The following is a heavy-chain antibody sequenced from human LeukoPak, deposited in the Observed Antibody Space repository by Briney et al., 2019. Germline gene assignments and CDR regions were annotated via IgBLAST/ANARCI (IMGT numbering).Heavy chain of an antibody. V-gene: IGHV3-30*03. CDR1: GYTFTSYY. J-gene: IGHJ1*01. CDR3: ARDAHTFSTTWFNEYLPH. CDR2: ISYDGSRK. Sequence: SCKASGYTFTSYYMHWVRQAPGKGPEWLAVISYDGSRKSYSDSVKGRFTISRDNSKKTVSLQMNSPRLEDTAVYFCARDAHTFSTTWFNEYLPHWGQGALVTVSS. D-gene: IGHD3-10*01.